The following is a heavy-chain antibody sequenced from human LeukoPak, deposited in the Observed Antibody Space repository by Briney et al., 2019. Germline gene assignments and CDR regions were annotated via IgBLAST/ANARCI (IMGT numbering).Heavy chain of an antibody. CDR3: ARGPLVLRSYYYGMDV. CDR2: IYYSRST. CDR1: GGSISSYN. Sequence: SETLSLTCTVSGGSISSYNWNWIRQPPGKGLEWIWYIYYSRSTNYNPSLKSRVTISVDTSKTQFSLKLSSVTAADTAVYYCARGPLVLRSYYYGMDVWGQGTTVTVSS. V-gene: IGHV4-59*01. J-gene: IGHJ6*02. D-gene: IGHD3-10*01.